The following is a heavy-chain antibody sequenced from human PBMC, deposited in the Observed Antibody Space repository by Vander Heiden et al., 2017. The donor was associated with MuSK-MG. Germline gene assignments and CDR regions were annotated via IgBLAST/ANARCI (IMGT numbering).Heavy chain of an antibody. V-gene: IGHV3-23*04. Sequence: EVQLVESGGGLVQPGGSLRLSCAASGFTFSSYAMSWVRQAPGKGLEWVSAISGSGGSTYYADSVKGRFTISRDNSKNTLYLQMNSLRAEDTAVYYCAKFPHYGDYGFQYSNWFDPWGQGTLVTVSS. CDR3: AKFPHYGDYGFQYSNWFDP. J-gene: IGHJ5*02. CDR1: GFTFSSYA. D-gene: IGHD4-17*01. CDR2: ISGSGGST.